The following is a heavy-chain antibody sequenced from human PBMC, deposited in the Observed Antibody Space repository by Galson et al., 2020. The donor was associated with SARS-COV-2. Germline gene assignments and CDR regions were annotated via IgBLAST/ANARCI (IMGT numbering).Heavy chain of an antibody. D-gene: IGHD4-17*01. CDR1: GYTFIAYG. CDR3: ARGYGDYEGEDNNWFDP. Sequence: ASVKVSCKTSGYTFIAYGITWVRQAPGQGLEWMGWIRVHNGNTNYAQKFQGRVTMTTDTSTSTVNMELRNLRSDDTAIYYCARGYGDYEGEDNNWFDPWGQGTLVTVSS. J-gene: IGHJ5*02. CDR2: IRVHNGNT. V-gene: IGHV1-18*01.